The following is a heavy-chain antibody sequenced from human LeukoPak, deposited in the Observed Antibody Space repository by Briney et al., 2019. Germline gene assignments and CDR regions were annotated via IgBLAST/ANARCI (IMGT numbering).Heavy chain of an antibody. CDR2: ISSSSSYI. CDR1: GFTVSSNS. CDR3: ARDRNYGAGLDY. Sequence: GGSLRLSCTVSGFTVSSNSMNWVRQAPGKGLEWVSSISSSSSYIYYADSVKGRFTISRDNAKNSLYLQMNSLRAEDTAVYYCARDRNYGAGLDYWGQGTLVTVSS. D-gene: IGHD4-17*01. J-gene: IGHJ4*02. V-gene: IGHV3-21*01.